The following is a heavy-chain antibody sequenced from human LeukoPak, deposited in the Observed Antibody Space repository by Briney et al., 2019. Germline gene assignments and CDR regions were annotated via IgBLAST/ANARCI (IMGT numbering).Heavy chain of an antibody. Sequence: PGGSLRLSCAASGFNFKDYYMTWIRQPPGKGLEWVSYISRGGGTIYEADSVKGRFTISRDNAKNSLYLQMDSLRVEDSAIYYCARNSFQWLPGAANRYFYYMDVWGKGTTVTVSS. CDR1: GFNFKDYY. V-gene: IGHV3-11*04. J-gene: IGHJ6*03. D-gene: IGHD6-19*01. CDR2: ISRGGGTI. CDR3: ARNSFQWLPGAANRYFYYMDV.